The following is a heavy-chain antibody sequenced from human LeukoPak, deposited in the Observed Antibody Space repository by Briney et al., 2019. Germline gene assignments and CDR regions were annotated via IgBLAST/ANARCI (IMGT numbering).Heavy chain of an antibody. D-gene: IGHD4-17*01. CDR2: ISYDGSNK. CDR1: GFTFSSYA. Sequence: PGGSLRLSCAASGFTFSSYAMHWVRQAPGKGLEWVAVISYDGSNKYYADSVKGRFTISRDNSKNTLYLQMNSLRAEDTAVYYCARDFRSTVTTLFDYWGQGTLVTVSS. J-gene: IGHJ4*02. CDR3: ARDFRSTVTTLFDY. V-gene: IGHV3-30*04.